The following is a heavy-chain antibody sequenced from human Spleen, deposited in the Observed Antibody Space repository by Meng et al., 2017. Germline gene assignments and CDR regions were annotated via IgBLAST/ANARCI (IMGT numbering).Heavy chain of an antibody. D-gene: IGHD6-19*01. CDR3: ARASPYSSGWNLGD. CDR1: GYTFTGYH. J-gene: IGHJ4*02. Sequence: VQVVQSGSGVKKPGASGKVSCKTSGYTFTGYHIHWVRQAPGQGLEWMGRINPNSDDTNYAQKFQGRVTMTRDTSISTAYMELSRLRSDDTAVYYCARASPYSSGWNLGDWGQGTLVTVSS. CDR2: INPNSDDT. V-gene: IGHV1-2*06.